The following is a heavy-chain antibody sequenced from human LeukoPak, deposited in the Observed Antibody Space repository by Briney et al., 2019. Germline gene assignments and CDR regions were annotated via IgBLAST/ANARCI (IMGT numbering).Heavy chain of an antibody. D-gene: IGHD1-26*01. V-gene: IGHV5-51*01. CDR3: ARRTSSAWESGAFDI. CDR2: LYPGDSDT. Sequence: GESLQISCQASGYSFTTYWIGWVRQMPGKGLEWMALLYPGDSDTKYSPSFQGQVTISADKSISTAYLQWSSLKDSDTAIYYCARRTSSAWESGAFDIWGHGTLVTVSS. CDR1: GYSFTTYW. J-gene: IGHJ3*02.